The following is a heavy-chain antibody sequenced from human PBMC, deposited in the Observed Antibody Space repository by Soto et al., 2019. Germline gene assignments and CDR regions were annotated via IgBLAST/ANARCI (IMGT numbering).Heavy chain of an antibody. CDR3: ARGYYDILTGYTYYYMDV. J-gene: IGHJ6*03. D-gene: IGHD3-9*01. V-gene: IGHV3-7*01. Sequence: HPGGSLRLSCAASGFTFSSYWMSWVRQAPGKGLEWVANIKQDGSEKYYVDSVKGRFTISRDNAKNSLYLQMNSLRAEDTAVYYCARGYYDILTGYTYYYMDVWGKGTTVTVSS. CDR2: IKQDGSEK. CDR1: GFTFSSYW.